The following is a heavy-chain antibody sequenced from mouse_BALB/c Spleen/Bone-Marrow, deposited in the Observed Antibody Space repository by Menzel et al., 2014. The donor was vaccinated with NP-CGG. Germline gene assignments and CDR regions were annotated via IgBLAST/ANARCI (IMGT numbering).Heavy chain of an antibody. J-gene: IGHJ1*01. CDR2: IDPYDSET. D-gene: IGHD1-2*01. CDR3: ARWDHFHWFFDV. V-gene: IGHV1-52*01. CDR1: GYTFTSYW. Sequence: VQLVESGAELVRPGASVQLSCKASGYTFTSYWMSWVKQRPVQGLEWIGRIDPYDSETDYNQKFKDKAILTVDKSSSTAYMQLSSLTSEDSAVYYCARWDHFHWFFDVWGAGTTVTVSS.